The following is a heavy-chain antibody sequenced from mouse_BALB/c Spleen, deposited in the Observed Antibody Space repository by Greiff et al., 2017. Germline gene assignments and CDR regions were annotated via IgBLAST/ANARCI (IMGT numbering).Heavy chain of an antibody. J-gene: IGHJ1*01. CDR1: GYTFTDYA. CDR2: ISTYYGDA. D-gene: IGHD1-1*01. CDR3: ARGFITTVVANLYFDV. Sequence: VKLMESGAELVRPGVSVKISCKGSGYTFTDYAMHWVKQSHAKSLEWIGVISTYYGDASYNQKFKGKATMTVDKSSSTAYMELARLTSEDSAIYYCARGFITTVVANLYFDVWGAGTTVTVSS. V-gene: IGHV1S137*01.